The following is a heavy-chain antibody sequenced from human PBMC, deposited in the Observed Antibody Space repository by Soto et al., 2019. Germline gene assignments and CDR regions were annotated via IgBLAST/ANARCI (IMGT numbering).Heavy chain of an antibody. CDR1: GDTFINHT. CDR3: ARVAEMGTVTKGYYYYMDV. CDR2: IIPILGGE. Sequence: QVQLVQSGAEVKTPGSSVKVSCKASGDTFINHTISWVRQAPGQGLEWMGRIIPILGGENYSQKFQGRVTLTADKSTSTSYMEVSSLRSADTAVYYCARVAEMGTVTKGYYYYMDVWCTGTTVTVS. D-gene: IGHD4-17*01. V-gene: IGHV1-69*04. J-gene: IGHJ6*03.